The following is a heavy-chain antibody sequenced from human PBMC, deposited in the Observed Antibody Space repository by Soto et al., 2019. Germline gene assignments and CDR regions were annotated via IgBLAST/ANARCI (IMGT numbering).Heavy chain of an antibody. D-gene: IGHD3-3*01. Sequence: EASVKVSCKVSGYTLTELSMHRVRQAPGKGLEWMGGFDPEDGETIYAQKFQGRVTMTEDTSTDTAYMELSSLRSEDTAVYYCATGLYARGFLEWLPYPGMDVWGQGTTVTVSS. J-gene: IGHJ6*02. V-gene: IGHV1-24*01. CDR2: FDPEDGET. CDR3: ATGLYARGFLEWLPYPGMDV. CDR1: GYTLTELS.